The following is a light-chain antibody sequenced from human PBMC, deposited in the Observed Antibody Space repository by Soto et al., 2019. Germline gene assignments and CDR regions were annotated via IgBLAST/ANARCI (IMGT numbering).Light chain of an antibody. CDR2: DVS. V-gene: IGLV2-14*01. CDR1: SSDIGDYNY. Sequence: QSALNQPASVSGSPGQSITISCTGTSSDIGDYNYVSWYQQYPGKVPKLVIYDVSHRPSGVSNRFSGSKSGNTASLTISGLQAEDEADYYCSSSTTTTSLVVFGGGTKLTVL. CDR3: SSSTTTTSLVV. J-gene: IGLJ3*02.